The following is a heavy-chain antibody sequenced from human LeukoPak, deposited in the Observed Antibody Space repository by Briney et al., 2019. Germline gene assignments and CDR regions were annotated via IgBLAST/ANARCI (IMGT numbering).Heavy chain of an antibody. Sequence: SETLSLTCTVSGGSISSYYWSWIRQPPWKGLEWIGYIYYSGSTNYNPSLKSRVTISVDTSKNQFSLKLSSVTAADTAVYYCARGSSSSWYTAYWGQGTLVTVSS. J-gene: IGHJ4*02. CDR3: ARGSSSSWYTAY. V-gene: IGHV4-59*01. D-gene: IGHD6-13*01. CDR2: IYYSGST. CDR1: GGSISSYY.